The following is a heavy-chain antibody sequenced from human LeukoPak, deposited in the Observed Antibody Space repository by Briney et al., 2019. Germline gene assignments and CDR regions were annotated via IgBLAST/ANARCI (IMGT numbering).Heavy chain of an antibody. CDR3: AGRRNSGYDLVDY. Sequence: PGGSLRLSCAASGFTFSSYWMSWVRQAPGKGLEWVANIKQDGSEKYYVDSVKGRFTISRDNAKNSLYLQMNNLRAEDTAVYYCAGRRNSGYDLVDYWGQGTLVTVSS. CDR2: IKQDGSEK. V-gene: IGHV3-7*03. CDR1: GFTFSSYW. D-gene: IGHD5-12*01. J-gene: IGHJ4*02.